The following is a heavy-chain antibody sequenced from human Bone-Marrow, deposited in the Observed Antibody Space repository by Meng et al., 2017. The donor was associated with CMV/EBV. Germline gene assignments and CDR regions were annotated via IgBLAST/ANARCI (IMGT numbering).Heavy chain of an antibody. D-gene: IGHD2-15*01. J-gene: IGHJ4*02. CDR2: ISSSSSYI. Sequence: GESLKISCAASGFTFSSYSMNWVRQAPGKGLEWVSSISSSSSYIYYADSVKGRFTISRDNAKNSLYLQMNSLRAEDTAVYYCARTTSHCYGYWGQGPLVTFYS. V-gene: IGHV3-21*01. CDR1: GFTFSSYS. CDR3: ARTTSHCYGY.